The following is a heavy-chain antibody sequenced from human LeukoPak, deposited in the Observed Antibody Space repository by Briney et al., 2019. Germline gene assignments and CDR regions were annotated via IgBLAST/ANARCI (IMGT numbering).Heavy chain of an antibody. CDR2: ISSSSTYK. Sequence: GGSLRLSCAASGFTFSSYSMNWVRQAPGKGLEWVSSISSSSTYKYYPDSVKGRFHISRHNPKNSLYLQMNSPRAEDTAVYYCARDRDSGIWQRGSIWFDPWGEGTLVTVSS. CDR3: ARDRDSGIWQRGSIWFDP. D-gene: IGHD6-13*01. J-gene: IGHJ5*02. CDR1: GFTFSSYS. V-gene: IGHV3-21*01.